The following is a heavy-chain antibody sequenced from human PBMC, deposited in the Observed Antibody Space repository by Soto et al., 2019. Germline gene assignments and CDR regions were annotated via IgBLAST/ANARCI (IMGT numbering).Heavy chain of an antibody. D-gene: IGHD3-9*01. Sequence: ASVKVSCKASGYTFTSYDINWVRQATGQRLEWMGWINAGNGNTKYSQKFQGRVTITRDTSASTAYMELSSLRSEDTAVYYCARSSLRYFDWLSPQYYFDYWGQGTLVTVSS. J-gene: IGHJ4*02. CDR2: INAGNGNT. CDR3: ARSSLRYFDWLSPQYYFDY. CDR1: GYTFTSYD. V-gene: IGHV1-3*01.